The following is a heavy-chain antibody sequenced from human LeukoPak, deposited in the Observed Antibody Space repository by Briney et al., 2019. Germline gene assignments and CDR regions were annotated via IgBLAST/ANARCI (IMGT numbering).Heavy chain of an antibody. Sequence: GGSLRLSCAASGFTFSNAWMSWVRQAPGKGLEWVGRIKSKTDGGTTDYAAPVKGRFTISRDDSKNTLYLQMNSLKTEDTAVYYCTADGGNFDGVDYYYMDVWGKGTTVTVSS. V-gene: IGHV3-15*01. CDR3: TADGGNFDGVDYYYMDV. J-gene: IGHJ6*03. CDR1: GFTFSNAW. D-gene: IGHD4-23*01. CDR2: IKSKTDGGTT.